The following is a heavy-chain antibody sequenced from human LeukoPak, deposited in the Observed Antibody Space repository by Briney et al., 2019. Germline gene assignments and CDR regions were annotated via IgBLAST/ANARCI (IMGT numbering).Heavy chain of an antibody. D-gene: IGHD1-7*01. Sequence: SETLSLTCTVSGGSISSSSYYWGWIRQPPGKGLEWIGSIYYSGSTYYNPSLKSRVTISVDTSKNQFSLKLSSVTAADTAVYYCARLAGTFYYYYYMAVWGKGTTVTASS. CDR3: ARLAGTFYYYYYMAV. J-gene: IGHJ6*03. CDR1: GGSISSSSYY. V-gene: IGHV4-39*01. CDR2: IYYSGST.